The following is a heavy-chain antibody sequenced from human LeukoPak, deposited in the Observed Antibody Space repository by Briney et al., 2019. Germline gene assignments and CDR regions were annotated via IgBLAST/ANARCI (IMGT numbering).Heavy chain of an antibody. D-gene: IGHD3-22*01. J-gene: IGHJ6*02. Sequence: SVKVSCKASGGTFSSYAISWVRQAPGQGLEWMGGIIPIFGTANYAQKFQGRVTITADESTSTAYMELSSLRSEDTAVYYCARGEYYCDSSGYYYYYYGMDVWGQGTTVTVSS. CDR1: GGTFSSYA. CDR2: IIPIFGTA. V-gene: IGHV1-69*01. CDR3: ARGEYYCDSSGYYYYYYGMDV.